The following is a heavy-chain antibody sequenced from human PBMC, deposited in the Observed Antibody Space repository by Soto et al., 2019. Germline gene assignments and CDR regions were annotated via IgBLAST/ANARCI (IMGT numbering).Heavy chain of an antibody. J-gene: IGHJ4*02. D-gene: IGHD3-10*01. CDR3: AKEGPYGSGSYYPGPFDY. Sequence: PVGSLRLSCAASGFTFSSYGMHWVRQAPGKGLEWVAVISYDGSNKYYADSVKGRFTISRDNSKNTLYLQMNSLRAEDTAVYYCAKEGPYGSGSYYPGPFDYWGQGTLVTVSS. CDR1: GFTFSSYG. V-gene: IGHV3-30*18. CDR2: ISYDGSNK.